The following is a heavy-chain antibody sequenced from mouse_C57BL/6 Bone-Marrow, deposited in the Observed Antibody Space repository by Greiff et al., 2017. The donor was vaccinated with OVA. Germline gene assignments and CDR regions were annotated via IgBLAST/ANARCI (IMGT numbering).Heavy chain of an antibody. J-gene: IGHJ1*03. CDR2: IYPGSGNT. V-gene: IGHV1-76*01. D-gene: IGHD2-14*01. CDR3: AREVRYFDV. Sequence: QVQLKQSGAELVRPGASVKLSCKASGYTFTDYYINWVKQRPGQGLEWIARIYPGSGNTYYNEKFKGKATLTAEKSSSTAYMQLSSLTSEDSAVYFCAREVRYFDVWGTGTTVTVSS. CDR1: GYTFTDYY.